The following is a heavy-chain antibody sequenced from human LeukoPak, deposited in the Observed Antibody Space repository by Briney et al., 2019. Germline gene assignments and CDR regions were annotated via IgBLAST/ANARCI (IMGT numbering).Heavy chain of an antibody. D-gene: IGHD5-18*01. Sequence: GASVKVSCKASGGTFSIYAISWVRQAPGQGLEWMGGIIPIFGTANYAQKFQGRVTITADESTSTAYMELSSLRSEDTAVYYCARAREAMVTAFQHWGQGTLVTVSS. V-gene: IGHV1-69*13. CDR1: GGTFSIYA. CDR3: ARAREAMVTAFQH. CDR2: IIPIFGTA. J-gene: IGHJ1*01.